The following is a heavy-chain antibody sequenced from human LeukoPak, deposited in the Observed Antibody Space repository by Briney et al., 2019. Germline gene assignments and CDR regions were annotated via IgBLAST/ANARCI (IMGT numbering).Heavy chain of an antibody. V-gene: IGHV5-51*01. J-gene: IGHJ3*02. CDR3: ARQVGYSGYDALDAFDI. Sequence: SGESLKISCKGSGYSFTSYWIGWVRQMPGKGLEWMGIIYPGDSDTRYSPSFQGQVTISADKSISTAYLQWSSLKASDTAMYYCARQVGYSGYDALDAFDIWGQGTMVTVSS. CDR1: GYSFTSYW. D-gene: IGHD5-12*01. CDR2: IYPGDSDT.